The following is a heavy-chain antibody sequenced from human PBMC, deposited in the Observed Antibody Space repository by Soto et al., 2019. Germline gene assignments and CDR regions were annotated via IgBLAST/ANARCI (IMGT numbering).Heavy chain of an antibody. CDR1: GFTFSSYG. J-gene: IGHJ4*02. Sequence: QVQLVESGGGVVQPGRSLRLSCAASGFTFSSYGMHWVRQAPGKGLEWVAVIWYDGSNKYYADSVKGRFTISRDNSKNKLYLQMDSLRAEDKAVYYCARVGIAVAGTTDATYYFDYWGQGTLVTVSS. V-gene: IGHV3-33*01. CDR2: IWYDGSNK. CDR3: ARVGIAVAGTTDATYYFDY. D-gene: IGHD6-19*01.